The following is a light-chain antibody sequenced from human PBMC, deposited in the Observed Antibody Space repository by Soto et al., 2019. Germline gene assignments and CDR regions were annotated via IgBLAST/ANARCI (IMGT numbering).Light chain of an antibody. CDR2: ENN. V-gene: IGLV1-51*02. CDR3: GTWDSSLSVRYV. Sequence: SVLTQPPSVSAAPGQKVTISCSGSSSNIGNNYVSWYQQLPGTAPKLLIYENNKRPSGIPDRFSGSKSGTSATLGITGLQTGDEADYYCGTWDSSLSVRYVFGTGTKVTVL. J-gene: IGLJ1*01. CDR1: SSNIGNNY.